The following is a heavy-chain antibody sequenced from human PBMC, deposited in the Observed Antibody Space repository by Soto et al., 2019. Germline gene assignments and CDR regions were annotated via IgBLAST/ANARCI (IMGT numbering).Heavy chain of an antibody. V-gene: IGHV3-74*01. CDR1: GFTFSTYW. Sequence: VQLVESGGGLVQPGGSLRLSCAGTGFTFSTYWMHWVRQAPGKGLEWVSRIKTDGTITGYADSVKGRFTISRDNAKNTLYLPMNSLRAEDTAVYYCARGGVIVVGLDVWGQGTTVTVSS. CDR3: ARGGVIVVGLDV. J-gene: IGHJ6*02. D-gene: IGHD3-22*01. CDR2: IKTDGTIT.